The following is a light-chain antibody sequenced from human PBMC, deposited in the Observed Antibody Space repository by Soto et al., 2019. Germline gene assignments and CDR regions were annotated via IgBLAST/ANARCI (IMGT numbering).Light chain of an antibody. CDR3: ATWYDSLNGHVV. V-gene: IGLV1-44*01. CDR2: RND. J-gene: IGLJ2*01. CDR1: VSNIGSNT. Sequence: QSVVSQPPSASGTPGQRVTISCSGSVSNIGSNTVSWYQKLPGAAPRLLMYRNDQRPSGVPDRFSGSKAGTSASLAISGLQSEDEATYYCATWYDSLNGHVVFGGGTKLTVL.